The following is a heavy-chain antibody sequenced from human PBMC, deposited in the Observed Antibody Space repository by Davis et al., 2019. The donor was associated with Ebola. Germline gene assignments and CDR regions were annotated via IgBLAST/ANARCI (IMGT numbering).Heavy chain of an antibody. V-gene: IGHV4-61*09. CDR2: IYTSGST. Sequence: PSETLSLTCTVSGGSVSSGNYYWTWIRQPAGKGLEWVGHIYTSGSTNYNPSLKSRVTISLDTSKNQFSLKVSSVTAADTAVYYCAREGSNSDTSGFYTTPLDSWGQGILVTVSS. CDR1: GGSVSSGNYY. J-gene: IGHJ4*02. CDR3: AREGSNSDTSGFYTTPLDS. D-gene: IGHD3-22*01.